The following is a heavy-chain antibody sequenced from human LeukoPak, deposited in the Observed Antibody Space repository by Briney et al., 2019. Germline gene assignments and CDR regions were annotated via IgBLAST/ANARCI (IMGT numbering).Heavy chain of an antibody. CDR3: ARDLDGGNSFDY. Sequence: ASVKVSCKASGYTFTSYGISRVRQAPGQGLEWMGWISAYNGNTNYAQKLQGRVTMTTDTSTSTAYMELRSLRSDDTAVYYCARDLDGGNSFDYWGQGTLVTVSS. V-gene: IGHV1-18*01. J-gene: IGHJ4*02. D-gene: IGHD4-23*01. CDR2: ISAYNGNT. CDR1: GYTFTSYG.